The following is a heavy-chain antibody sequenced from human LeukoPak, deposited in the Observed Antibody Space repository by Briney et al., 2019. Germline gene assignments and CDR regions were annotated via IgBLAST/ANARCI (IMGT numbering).Heavy chain of an antibody. CDR2: IKPDGSEK. V-gene: IGHV3-7*04. D-gene: IGHD5-18*01. CDR1: GFNFSGYW. CDR3: ARDRIQLWSHDY. Sequence: SGGSLRLSCAASGFNFSGYWMSWVRQAPGKGLEWVANIKPDGSEKYYVDSVKGRFTISRENAKNSLYLQMNSLRAEDTAVYYCARDRIQLWSHDYWGQGTLVTVSS. J-gene: IGHJ4*02.